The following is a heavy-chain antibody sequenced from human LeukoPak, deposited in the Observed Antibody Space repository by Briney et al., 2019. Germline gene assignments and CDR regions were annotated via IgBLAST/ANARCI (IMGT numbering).Heavy chain of an antibody. CDR1: GFTFSSYS. J-gene: IGHJ4*02. Sequence: GGSLRLSCAASGFTFSSYSMNWVRQAPRKGLEWVSDISSSSSTIYYADSVKGRFTISRDNAKNSLYLQMNSLRAEDTAVYYCARVKHMITFGGVIGYWGQGTLVTVSS. CDR2: ISSSSSTI. V-gene: IGHV3-48*01. CDR3: ARVKHMITFGGVIGY. D-gene: IGHD3-16*02.